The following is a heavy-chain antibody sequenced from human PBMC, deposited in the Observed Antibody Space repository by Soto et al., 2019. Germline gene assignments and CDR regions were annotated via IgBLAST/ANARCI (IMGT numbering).Heavy chain of an antibody. CDR1: GGSFSGYY. D-gene: IGHD6-19*01. Sequence: PSETLSLTCAVYGGSFSGYYWSWIRQPPGKGLEWIGEINHSGSTNYNPSLKSRVTISVDTSKNQFSLKLSSVTAADTAVYYCARQKQWLTSHFDYWGQGTLVTVSS. CDR2: INHSGST. CDR3: ARQKQWLTSHFDY. V-gene: IGHV4-34*01. J-gene: IGHJ4*02.